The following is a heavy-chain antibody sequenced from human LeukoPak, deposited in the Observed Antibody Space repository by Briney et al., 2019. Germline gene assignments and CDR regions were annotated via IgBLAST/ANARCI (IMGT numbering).Heavy chain of an antibody. CDR2: IKEDGSAK. Sequence: GGSLRLSCAASGFTFSTYWMSWVRQAPGKGLEWVANIKEDGSAKYYVDSVKGRFTISRDNAKNSLYLQMNSLRAEDTAVYYCARGDGYNFFFNWGQGTLVTVSS. CDR3: ARGDGYNFFFN. CDR1: GFTFSTYW. J-gene: IGHJ4*02. V-gene: IGHV3-7*04. D-gene: IGHD5-24*01.